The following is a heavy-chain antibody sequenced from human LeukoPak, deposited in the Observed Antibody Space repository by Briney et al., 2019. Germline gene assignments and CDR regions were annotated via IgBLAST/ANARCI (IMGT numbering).Heavy chain of an antibody. Sequence: PGGSLRLSCAASGFTFSSYSMNWVRQAPGKGLQWVSSISTGSSYIYYADSMKGRFTISRDNSKNSLYLQMNSLRAEDTAIYYCARDFGYYGSGSYPDCFDYWGQGTLVTVSS. CDR1: GFTFSSYS. J-gene: IGHJ4*02. CDR2: ISTGSSYI. D-gene: IGHD3-10*01. V-gene: IGHV3-21*01. CDR3: ARDFGYYGSGSYPDCFDY.